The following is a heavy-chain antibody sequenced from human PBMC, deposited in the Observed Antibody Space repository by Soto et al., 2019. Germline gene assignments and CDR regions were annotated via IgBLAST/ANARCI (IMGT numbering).Heavy chain of an antibody. CDR1: GGSISSSSYY. V-gene: IGHV4-39*01. D-gene: IGHD6-19*01. CDR3: ARRGREWLTSFDY. J-gene: IGHJ4*02. Sequence: SETPSLPCTVSGGSISSSSYYWGWTRQTPGKGLEWIGSIYYSGSTYYNPSLKSRVTISVDTSKNQFSLKLSSVTAADMSVYYCARRGREWLTSFDYWGQGTLVTVSS. CDR2: IYYSGST.